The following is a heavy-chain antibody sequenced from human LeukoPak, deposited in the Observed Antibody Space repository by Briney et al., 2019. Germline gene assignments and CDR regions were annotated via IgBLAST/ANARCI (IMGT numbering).Heavy chain of an antibody. CDR2: IIPIFGTA. CDR3: ARDPRGITFGGVIVDLYWFDP. CDR1: GGTFSSYA. Sequence: SVKVSCKASGGTFSSYAISWVRQAPGQGLEWTGGIIPIFGTANYAQKFQGRVTITADESTSTAYMELSSLRSEDTAVYYCARDPRGITFGGVIVDLYWFDPWGQGTLVTVSS. D-gene: IGHD3-16*02. J-gene: IGHJ5*02. V-gene: IGHV1-69*13.